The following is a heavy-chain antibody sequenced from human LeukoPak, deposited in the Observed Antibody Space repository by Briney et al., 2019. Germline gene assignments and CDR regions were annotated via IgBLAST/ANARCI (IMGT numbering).Heavy chain of an antibody. Sequence: GGSLRLSCAASGFPFHDHDMYWVRQTPGKGLEWVAVISYDGSNKYYADSVKGRFTISRDNSKNTLYLQMNSLRAEDTAVYYCAKADPQGPPDPIVRRSGSYYGGYFDYWGQGTLVTVSS. V-gene: IGHV3-30*18. J-gene: IGHJ4*02. CDR2: ISYDGSNK. CDR3: AKADPQGPPDPIVRRSGSYYGGYFDY. CDR1: GFPFHDHD. D-gene: IGHD1-26*01.